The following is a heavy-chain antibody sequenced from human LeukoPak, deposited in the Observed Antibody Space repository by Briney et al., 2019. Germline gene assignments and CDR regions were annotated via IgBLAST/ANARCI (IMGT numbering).Heavy chain of an antibody. CDR3: ATSSSGYDFLFDY. J-gene: IGHJ4*02. CDR1: GFTFNIAW. V-gene: IGHV3-15*01. D-gene: IGHD5-12*01. CDR2: IKSETEGGTT. Sequence: GGSLRLSCAASGFTFNIAWMTWVRQAPGKGLEWVGRIKSETEGGTTDYAAPVKSRFTISRDDSKTTLYLQMNSLKTEDSAMYYCATSSSGYDFLFDYWGQGTLVTVS.